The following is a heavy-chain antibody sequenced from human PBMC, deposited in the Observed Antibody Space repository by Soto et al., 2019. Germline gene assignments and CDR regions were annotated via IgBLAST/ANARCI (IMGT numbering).Heavy chain of an antibody. CDR1: GGSISSGDYY. D-gene: IGHD3-22*01. CDR3: TRARGGRNYYDSSGYYYYYYGMDV. CDR2: IYYSGST. Sequence: SETLSLTCTVSGGSISSGDYYWSWIRQPPGKGLEWIGYIYYSGSTYYNPSLKSRVTISVDTSKNQFSLKLSSVTAADTAVYYCTRARGGRNYYDSSGYYYYYYGMDVWGQGTTVTVSS. J-gene: IGHJ6*02. V-gene: IGHV4-30-4*01.